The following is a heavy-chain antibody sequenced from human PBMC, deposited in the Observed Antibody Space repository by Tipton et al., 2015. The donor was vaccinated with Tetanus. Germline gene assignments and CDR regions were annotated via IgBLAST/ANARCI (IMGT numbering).Heavy chain of an antibody. CDR2: IYYTGST. CDR3: ARLTGHSMDVVDYYYFGMDV. D-gene: IGHD2-21*01. V-gene: IGHV4-59*01. J-gene: IGHJ6*02. CDR1: GGSMNSYY. Sequence: GLVKPSETLSLICTVSGGSMNSYYWSWIRQPPGKGLEWIGYIYYTGSTNYNPSLKNGVTISLDTSKNQFSLKLTSVSAADTAVYYCARLTGHSMDVVDYYYFGMDVWGQGTKVTVSS.